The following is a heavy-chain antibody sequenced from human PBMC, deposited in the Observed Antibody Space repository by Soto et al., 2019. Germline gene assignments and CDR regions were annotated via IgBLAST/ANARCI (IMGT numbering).Heavy chain of an antibody. CDR3: AKALGSSFLYNAEYFHY. CDR2: LSWNSGNI. Sequence: EVQLVESGGGLVQPGRSLRLSCAASGFAFDQYAMHWVRQAPGKGLEWVSVLSWNSGNIGYADSVKGRFTISRDNAKNSLYLQRNSLRAEDTALYYCAKALGSSFLYNAEYFHYWGQGTLVTVSS. J-gene: IGHJ1*01. CDR1: GFAFDQYA. D-gene: IGHD3-3*01. V-gene: IGHV3-9*01.